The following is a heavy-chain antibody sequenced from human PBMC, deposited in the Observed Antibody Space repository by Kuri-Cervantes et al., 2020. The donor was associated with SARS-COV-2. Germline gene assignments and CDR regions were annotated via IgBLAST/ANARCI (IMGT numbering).Heavy chain of an antibody. CDR2: IIPIFGTA. J-gene: IGHJ3*02. V-gene: IGHV1-69*13. D-gene: IGHD4-17*01. CDR3: AREMTTVTTSDAFDI. Sequence: SVKVSCKASGGTFSSYGISWVRQAPGQGLEWMGGIIPIFGTANYAQKFQGRVTITADESTSTACMELSSLRSEDTAVYYCAREMTTVTTSDAFDIWGQGTMVTVSS. CDR1: GGTFSSYG.